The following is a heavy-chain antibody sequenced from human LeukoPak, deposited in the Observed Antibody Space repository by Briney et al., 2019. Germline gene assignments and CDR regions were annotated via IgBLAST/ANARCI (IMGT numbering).Heavy chain of an antibody. V-gene: IGHV4-34*01. D-gene: IGHD5-24*01. CDR2: INHSGST. CDR3: ARGQIRDGYNYDEY. CDR1: GGSFSGYY. Sequence: PSETLSLTCAAYGGSFSGYYWSWIRQPPGKGLEWIGGINHSGSTNYNPSLKSRVTISVDTSKNQFSLKLSSVTAADTAVYYCARGQIRDGYNYDEYWGQGALVTVSS. J-gene: IGHJ4*02.